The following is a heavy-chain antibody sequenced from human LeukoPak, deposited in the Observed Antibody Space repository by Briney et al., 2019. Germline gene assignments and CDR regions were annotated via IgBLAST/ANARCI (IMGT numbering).Heavy chain of an antibody. V-gene: IGHV3-30*02. CDR2: IRYDGSNK. Sequence: GGSLRLSCAASGFTFSSYGMHWVRQAPGKGLEWAAFIRYDGSNKYYADSVKGRFTISRDNSKNTLYLQMNSLRAEDTAVYYCGREILEPGKTLTYWGQGSLITVSS. D-gene: IGHD1-14*01. CDR3: GREILEPGKTLTY. CDR1: GFTFSSYG. J-gene: IGHJ4*02.